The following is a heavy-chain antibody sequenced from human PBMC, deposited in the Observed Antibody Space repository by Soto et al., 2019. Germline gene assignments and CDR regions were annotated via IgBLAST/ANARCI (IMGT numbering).Heavy chain of an antibody. Sequence: QVQVVQSGAEVKKPGASVKVSCKTSGYTFINYHVHWVRQAPGQGLEWMGAINPNGGSTTYAQHLQGRITMPSDASTSTVYMDLSSLRSDDTAVYYCALPKNTLGWYNFWGQGSLVTVS. J-gene: IGHJ4*02. CDR1: GYTFINYH. CDR3: ALPKNTLGWYNF. D-gene: IGHD6-19*01. V-gene: IGHV1-46*01. CDR2: INPNGGST.